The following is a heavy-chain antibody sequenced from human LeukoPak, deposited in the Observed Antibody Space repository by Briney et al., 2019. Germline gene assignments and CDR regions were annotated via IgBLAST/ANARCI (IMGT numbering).Heavy chain of an antibody. D-gene: IGHD1-7*01. CDR1: GFTFSSYA. J-gene: IGHJ4*02. CDR3: AKGTLHLYYFDY. Sequence: GKSLRLSCAASGFTFSSYAIHWVRQAPGKGLEWVAVIWYDGSSKDYADSVKGRFTISRDNSKNTLYLQMNSLRAEDTAVYYCAKGTLHLYYFDYWGQGTLVTVSS. V-gene: IGHV3-33*06. CDR2: IWYDGSSK.